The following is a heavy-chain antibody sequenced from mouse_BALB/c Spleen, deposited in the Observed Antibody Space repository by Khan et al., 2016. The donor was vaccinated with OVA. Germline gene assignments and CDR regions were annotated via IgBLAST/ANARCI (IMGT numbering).Heavy chain of an antibody. V-gene: IGHV1-5*01. Sequence: VQLQQSGTVLARPGASVKMSCKASGYSFTSYLIHWVKQRPGQGLEWIGDIFPGKSDTTYNQKFKDKATLTAGTSASTAYMELSSLTNEDSAVYYCTRGGYSSFAYWGQGTLVTVSA. CDR3: TRGGYSSFAY. CDR2: IFPGKSDT. J-gene: IGHJ3*01. D-gene: IGHD1-3*01. CDR1: GYSFTSYL.